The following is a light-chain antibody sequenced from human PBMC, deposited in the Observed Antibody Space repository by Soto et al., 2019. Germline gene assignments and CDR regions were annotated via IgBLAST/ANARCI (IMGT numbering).Light chain of an antibody. CDR1: QSVSTY. CDR3: QERSTWRRT. J-gene: IGKJ1*01. V-gene: IGKV3-11*01. Sequence: EIVLTQSPATLSVSAGEGATLSCRASQSVSTYLAWYQQKPGQAPRLLIYDTPNRATGIPARFSGSGSGTDFTLTISGLEPEDMAVYFCQERSTWRRTFGQGTKVEI. CDR2: DTP.